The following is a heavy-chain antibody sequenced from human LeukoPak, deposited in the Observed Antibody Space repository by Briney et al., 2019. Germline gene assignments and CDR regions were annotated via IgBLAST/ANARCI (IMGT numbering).Heavy chain of an antibody. CDR3: ARLGDYGDYDPPDFDY. V-gene: IGHV4-39*01. J-gene: IGHJ4*02. CDR2: IYYSGST. CDR1: GGSISSSSYY. Sequence: PSETLSLTCTVSGGSISSSSYYWGWIRQPPGKGLEWIGSIYYSGSTYYNPSLKSRVTISVDTSKNHFSLKLSSVTAADTAVYYCARLGDYGDYDPPDFDYWGQGTLVTVSS. D-gene: IGHD4-17*01.